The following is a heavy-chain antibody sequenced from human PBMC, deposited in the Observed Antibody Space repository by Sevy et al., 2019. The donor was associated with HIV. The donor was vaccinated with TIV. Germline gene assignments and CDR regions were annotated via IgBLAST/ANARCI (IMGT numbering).Heavy chain of an antibody. CDR1: GGSISSYY. J-gene: IGHJ5*02. D-gene: IGHD2-15*01. CDR2: IYYSGST. Sequence: QSQTLSLTCTVSGGSISSYYWSWIRQPPGKGLEWIGYIYYSGSTNYNPSLKSRVTISVDTSKNQFSLKLSSVTAADTAVYYCARDKGYCSGGSCYDDNWFDPWGQGTLVTVSS. CDR3: ARDKGYCSGGSCYDDNWFDP. V-gene: IGHV4-59*01.